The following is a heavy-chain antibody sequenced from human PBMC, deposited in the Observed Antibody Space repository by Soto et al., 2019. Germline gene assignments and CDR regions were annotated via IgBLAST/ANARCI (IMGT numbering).Heavy chain of an antibody. CDR3: ARALTTVTLFDP. V-gene: IGHV4-31*03. CDR1: VGSISSGGYY. Sequence: QVQLQESGPGLVKPSQTLSLTCTVAVGSISSGGYYWSWIRQHPGKGLEWIGYIYYIGSTYYNPSLKSRVTISVDTSKNQFSLKLSSVTAADTAVYYCARALTTVTLFDPWGQGTLVTVSS. J-gene: IGHJ5*02. D-gene: IGHD4-17*01. CDR2: IYYIGST.